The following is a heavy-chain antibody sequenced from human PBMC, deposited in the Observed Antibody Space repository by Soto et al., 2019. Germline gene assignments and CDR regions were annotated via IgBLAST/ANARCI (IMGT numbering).Heavy chain of an antibody. CDR3: ARLPTVTTPLGYYYGMDV. J-gene: IGHJ6*02. D-gene: IGHD4-17*01. CDR2: IDPSDSYT. CDR1: GYSFTSYW. V-gene: IGHV5-10-1*01. Sequence: GESPKISCKGSGYSFTSYWISWVRQMPGKGLEWMGRIDPSDSYTNYSPSFQGHVTISADKSISTAYLQWSSLKASDTAMYYCARLPTVTTPLGYYYGMDVWGQGTTVTVSS.